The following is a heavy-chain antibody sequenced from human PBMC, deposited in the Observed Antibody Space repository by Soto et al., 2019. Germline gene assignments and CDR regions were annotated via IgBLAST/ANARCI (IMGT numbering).Heavy chain of an antibody. CDR2: ISGSGGST. V-gene: IGHV3-23*01. CDR1: GFTFSSYA. D-gene: IGHD1-26*01. CDR3: ARRGSGSYYDY. Sequence: EVQLLESGGGLVQPGGSLRLSCAASGFTFSSYAMRWVRQAPVKGLEWVSAISGSGGSTYYADSVKGRFTISRDNYKNTLYLQMNSLRAEDTAVYYCARRGSGSYYDYWGQGTLVTVSS. J-gene: IGHJ4*02.